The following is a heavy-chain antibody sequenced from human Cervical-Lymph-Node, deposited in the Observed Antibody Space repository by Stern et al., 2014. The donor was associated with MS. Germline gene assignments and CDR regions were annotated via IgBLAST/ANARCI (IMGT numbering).Heavy chain of an antibody. J-gene: IGHJ6*02. CDR2: IWYDGSNK. V-gene: IGHV3-33*01. CDR3: ARDSKIPDYYYYYGMDV. Sequence: QLVQSGGGVVQPGRSLRLSCAASGFTFSSYGMHWVRQAPGKGLEWVAVIWYDGSNKYYADSVKGRFTISRDNSKNTLYLQMNSLRAEDTAVYYCARDSKIPDYYYYYGMDVWGQGTTVTVSS. D-gene: IGHD2-2*01. CDR1: GFTFSSYG.